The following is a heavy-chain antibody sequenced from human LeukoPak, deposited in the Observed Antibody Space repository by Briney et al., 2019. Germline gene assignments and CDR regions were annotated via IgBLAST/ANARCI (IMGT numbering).Heavy chain of an antibody. V-gene: IGHV4-59*01. CDR3: ASSNTGSYNDAFDI. D-gene: IGHD1-26*01. Sequence: PSETLSLTCTISGDSISSCYWSWIRQPPGKGLEWIGYIYYTGSTKYNPSLKRRVSISVDTSKNQFSLKLNSVTAADTAMYYCASSNTGSYNDAFDIWGQGTMVTVSS. CDR1: GDSISSCY. CDR2: IYYTGST. J-gene: IGHJ3*02.